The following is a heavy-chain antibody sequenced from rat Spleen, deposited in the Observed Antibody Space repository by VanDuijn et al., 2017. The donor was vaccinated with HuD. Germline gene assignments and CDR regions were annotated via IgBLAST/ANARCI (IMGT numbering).Heavy chain of an antibody. CDR1: GFTFSDYG. CDR3: AKGVTMMDA. Sequence: EVQVVESGGGLVQPGRSMKLSCVVSGFTFSDYGMAWVLQAPTKGLEWIASISSDGDRTYYRDSVKGRFTISRDDAKNTLYLQMESLRSEDTATYYCAKGVTMMDAWGQGASVTVSS. J-gene: IGHJ4*01. CDR2: ISSDGDRT. V-gene: IGHV5-20*01. D-gene: IGHD1-12*01.